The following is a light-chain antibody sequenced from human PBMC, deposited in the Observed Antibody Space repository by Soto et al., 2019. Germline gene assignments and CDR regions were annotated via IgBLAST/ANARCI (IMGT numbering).Light chain of an antibody. CDR1: QTVNYK. V-gene: IGKV3-15*01. CDR3: QQYNNWPPIT. J-gene: IGKJ5*01. CDR2: GAS. Sequence: EIVMTQSPATLSVSPGERATLSCRTSQTVNYKLAWYQQKPGQAHRLLIYGASTRATGIPARFSGGGSGTEFTLTISSLQSEDFAVYYCQQYNNWPPITFGQGTRLEIK.